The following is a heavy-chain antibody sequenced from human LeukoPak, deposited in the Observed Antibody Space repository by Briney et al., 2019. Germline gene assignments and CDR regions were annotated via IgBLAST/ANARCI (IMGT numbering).Heavy chain of an antibody. V-gene: IGHV3-7*01. CDR1: GFTFTNYW. CDR2: IKQDRSEK. CDR3: ARLREIPVFGVVTKSTSYFDY. Sequence: PGGSLSLSCAASGFTFTNYWMSWVRQAPGKGLELVANIKQDRSEKYYVDSVKGRFTISRDNAKNSLYLQMNSLRAEDTAVYYCARLREIPVFGVVTKSTSYFDYWGQGTLVTVSS. D-gene: IGHD3-3*01. J-gene: IGHJ4*02.